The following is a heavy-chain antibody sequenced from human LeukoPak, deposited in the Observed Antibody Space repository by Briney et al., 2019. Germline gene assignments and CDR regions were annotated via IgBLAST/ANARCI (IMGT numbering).Heavy chain of an antibody. Sequence: PSETLSLTCAVYGGSFSGYYWSWIRQPPGKGLEWIGYIHYSGSTYHNPSLKSRVTISVDTSKNQFSLNLSSVTAADTAVYYCAREGSAYYDYWGRGTLVTVSS. CDR2: IHYSGST. J-gene: IGHJ4*02. V-gene: IGHV4-34*09. D-gene: IGHD3-22*01. CDR3: AREGSAYYDY. CDR1: GGSFSGYY.